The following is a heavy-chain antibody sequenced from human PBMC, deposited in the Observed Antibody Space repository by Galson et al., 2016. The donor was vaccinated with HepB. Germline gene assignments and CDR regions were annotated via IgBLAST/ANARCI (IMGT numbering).Heavy chain of an antibody. CDR2: VYWDDYK. D-gene: IGHD6-19*01. Sequence: PALVKPTQTLTLTYTFSGFSLRTSGEGVGWIRQPPGKALEWLALVYWDDYKRYSPSLMSRLTITKDTSKNQVVLTMANIDPVDTGTYYCAHSPTAVSDNFDAFDIWGQGTMVTVSS. V-gene: IGHV2-5*02. J-gene: IGHJ3*02. CDR3: AHSPTAVSDNFDAFDI. CDR1: GFSLRTSGEG.